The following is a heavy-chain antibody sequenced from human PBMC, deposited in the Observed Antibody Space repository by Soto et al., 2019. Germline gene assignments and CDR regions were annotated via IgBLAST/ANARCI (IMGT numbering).Heavy chain of an antibody. V-gene: IGHV3-53*01. CDR2: MYAGGDT. CDR1: GLSVSDNY. D-gene: IGHD3-3*01. CDR3: ANDFWSEYW. J-gene: IGHJ4*02. Sequence: GGSLRLSCGASGLSVSDNYMGWVRQAPGRGLEWVSVMYAGGDTHYADSVKGRFTVSRDSAKNSLYLQMNSLRAEDTAVYYCANDFWSEYWWGQGTLVTVSS.